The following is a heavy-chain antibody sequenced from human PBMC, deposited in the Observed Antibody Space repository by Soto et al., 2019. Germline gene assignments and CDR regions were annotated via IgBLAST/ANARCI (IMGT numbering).Heavy chain of an antibody. CDR1: GFTFSAHY. D-gene: IGHD1-26*01. CDR2: IKNKANSYTT. J-gene: IGHJ4*02. Sequence: EVQLVESGGGLVQPGGSLRLSCAASGFTFSAHYMDWVRQAPGKGLEWVGRIKNKANSYTTEYAACVEGRITISREDSQNSLYLQMNSLKIEDTAVYYCARVSLVGPSGGRYFDYWGQGSQVAVSS. V-gene: IGHV3-72*01. CDR3: ARVSLVGPSGGRYFDY.